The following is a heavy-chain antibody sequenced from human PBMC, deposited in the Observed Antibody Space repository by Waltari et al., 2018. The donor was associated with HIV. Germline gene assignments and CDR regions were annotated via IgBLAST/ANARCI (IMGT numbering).Heavy chain of an antibody. CDR1: GFTFSSYE. V-gene: IGHV3-48*03. CDR2: ISSSGSFI. J-gene: IGHJ4*02. Sequence: EVQLVESGGGLVQPGGSLSLSCAASGFTFSSYELNWVRQAPGKGLEWVSYISSSGSFIYYADSVKGRFTISRDNTKNSLYLQMNSLRAEDTAVYYCARLPVAGTGGFDYWGQGTLVTVSS. D-gene: IGHD6-19*01. CDR3: ARLPVAGTGGFDY.